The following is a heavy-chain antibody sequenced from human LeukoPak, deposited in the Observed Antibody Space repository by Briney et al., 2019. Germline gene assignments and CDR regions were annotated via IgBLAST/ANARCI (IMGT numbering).Heavy chain of an antibody. J-gene: IGHJ4*02. D-gene: IGHD5-18*01. CDR3: ARARSGYSYVLDY. CDR2: IYSGGST. V-gene: IGHV3-53*01. Sequence: GGSLRLSCAASGFIVSSNYMSWVRQAPGKGLEWVSVIYSGGSTYYADSVKGRFTISRDNSKNTLYLQMNSLRAEDTAMYYCARARSGYSYVLDYWGQGTLVTVSS. CDR1: GFIVSSNY.